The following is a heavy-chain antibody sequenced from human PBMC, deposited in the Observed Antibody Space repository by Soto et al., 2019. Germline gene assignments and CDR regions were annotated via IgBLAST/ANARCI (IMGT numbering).Heavy chain of an antibody. CDR1: GFTVSSTY. V-gene: IGHV3-53*01. Sequence: LRLSCAASGFTVSSTYMTWVRQAPGKGLEWVSVIYGGLTTSYADSVKGRFTISRDNSKNTVFLQMNSLRGEDTAVYYCARDRIEAAGTPRFNYYYGMDVWGQGTTVTVSS. CDR3: ARDRIEAAGTPRFNYYYGMDV. CDR2: IYGGLTT. D-gene: IGHD6-13*01. J-gene: IGHJ6*02.